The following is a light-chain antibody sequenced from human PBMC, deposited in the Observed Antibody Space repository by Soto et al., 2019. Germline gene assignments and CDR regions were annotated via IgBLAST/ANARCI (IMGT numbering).Light chain of an antibody. CDR1: QNIDNF. CDR3: QQSYSAPPT. V-gene: IGKV1-39*01. Sequence: DIQMTQSPSSPSASVGDRVTITCRASQNIDNFLNWYQWRPGKAPKFLIFAASSLQGGVSSRFSGSGSGTDFTLTIINLQPEDFATYYCQQSYSAPPTSGQGTRLEMK. J-gene: IGKJ2*01. CDR2: AAS.